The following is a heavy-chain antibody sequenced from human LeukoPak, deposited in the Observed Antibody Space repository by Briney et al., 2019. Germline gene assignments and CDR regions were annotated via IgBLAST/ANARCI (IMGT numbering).Heavy chain of an antibody. J-gene: IGHJ4*02. V-gene: IGHV3-15*01. CDR1: GFTFSNAW. Sequence: GGSLRLSCAASGFTFSNAWMSWVRQAPGKGLEWVGRIKSKTDGGTTDYAAPVKGRFTISRDDSKNTLYLQMNSLKTEDTAVYYCTETTRGGYSYNYWGQGTLVTVSS. D-gene: IGHD5-18*01. CDR2: IKSKTDGGTT. CDR3: TETTRGGYSYNY.